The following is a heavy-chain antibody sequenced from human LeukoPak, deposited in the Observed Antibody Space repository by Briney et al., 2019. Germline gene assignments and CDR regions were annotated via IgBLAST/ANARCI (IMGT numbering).Heavy chain of an antibody. D-gene: IGHD1-20*01. CDR2: IGHASGFV. Sequence: PGGSLRLSCAASGFTFSDYSMNWVRRAPGRGLEWISYIGHASGFVSYADSVKGRFSISSDTARNSVYLQMSSLRAEDTAVYYCARDHNWAFDSWGQGTLVTVSS. J-gene: IGHJ4*02. V-gene: IGHV3-21*05. CDR3: ARDHNWAFDS. CDR1: GFTFSDYS.